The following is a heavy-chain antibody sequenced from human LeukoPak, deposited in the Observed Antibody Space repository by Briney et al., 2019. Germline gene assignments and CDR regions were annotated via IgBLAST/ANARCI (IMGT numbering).Heavy chain of an antibody. Sequence: PGGSLRLSCAASGFTFSSYAMSWVRQAPGEGLEWVSAISGSGGSTYYADSVKGRFTISRDNSKNTLYLQMNSLRAEDTAAYYCARGGYSYGAFDYWGQGTLVTVSS. CDR2: ISGSGGST. D-gene: IGHD5-18*01. CDR1: GFTFSSYA. J-gene: IGHJ4*02. CDR3: ARGGYSYGAFDY. V-gene: IGHV3-23*01.